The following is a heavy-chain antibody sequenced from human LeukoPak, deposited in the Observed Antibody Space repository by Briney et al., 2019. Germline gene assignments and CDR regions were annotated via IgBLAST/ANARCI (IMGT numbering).Heavy chain of an antibody. CDR1: GGSISSGGYY. CDR3: ARVLDDYGDYVGLLDY. D-gene: IGHD4-17*01. J-gene: IGHJ4*02. V-gene: IGHV4-31*03. CDR2: IYYSGST. Sequence: SETLSLTCTVSGGSISSGGYYWSWIRQHPGTGLEWIGYIYYSGSTYYNPSLKSRVTISVDTSKNQFSLKLSSVTAADTAVYYCARVLDDYGDYVGLLDYWGQGTLVTVSS.